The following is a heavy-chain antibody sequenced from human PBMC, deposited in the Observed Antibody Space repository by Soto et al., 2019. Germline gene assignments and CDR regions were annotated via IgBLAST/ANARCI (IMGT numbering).Heavy chain of an antibody. V-gene: IGHV3-11*01. J-gene: IGHJ6*03. CDR3: ARVVVQDIVVVPAAIGYYYYMDV. Sequence: GRSLRLCCAASGFTFSDYYMSWIRQAPGKGLEWVSYISSSGSTIYYADSVKGRFTISRDNAKNSLYLQMNSLRAEDTAVYYCARVVVQDIVVVPAAIGYYYYMDVWGKGTTVTVS. D-gene: IGHD2-2*02. CDR1: GFTFSDYY. CDR2: ISSSGSTI.